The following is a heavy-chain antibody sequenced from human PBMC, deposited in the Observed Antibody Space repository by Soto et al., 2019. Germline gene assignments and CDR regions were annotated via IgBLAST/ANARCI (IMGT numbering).Heavy chain of an antibody. V-gene: IGHV1-3*01. Sequence: ASVKVSCKASGYTFTSYARHWVSQAPGQRLEWMGWINAGNGNTKYSQKFQGRVTITRDTSASTAYMELSSLRSEDTAVYYCARGGSYSDFDYWGQGTLVTVSS. CDR1: GYTFTSYA. D-gene: IGHD1-26*01. CDR3: ARGGSYSDFDY. CDR2: INAGNGNT. J-gene: IGHJ4*02.